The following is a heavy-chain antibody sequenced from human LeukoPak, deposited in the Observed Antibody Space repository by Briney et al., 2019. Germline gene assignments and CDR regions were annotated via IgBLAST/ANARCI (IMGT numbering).Heavy chain of an antibody. CDR3: ARHVGYSYGPILGFDY. J-gene: IGHJ4*02. CDR1: GYSFTSYW. V-gene: IGHV5-10-1*01. CDR2: IDPSDSYT. D-gene: IGHD5-18*01. Sequence: LGESLKISCKGSGYSFTSYWISWVRQMPGKGLEWMGRIDPSDSYTNYSPSSQGHVTISADKSISTAYLQWSSLKASDTAMYYCARHVGYSYGPILGFDYWGQGTLVTVSS.